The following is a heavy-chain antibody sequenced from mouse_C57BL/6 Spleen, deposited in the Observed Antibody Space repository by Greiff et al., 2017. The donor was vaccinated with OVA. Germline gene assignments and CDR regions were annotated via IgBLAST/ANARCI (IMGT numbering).Heavy chain of an antibody. CDR1: GYTFTSYW. CDR3: APREYDGPDY. V-gene: IGHV1-64*01. J-gene: IGHJ2*01. Sequence: QVHVKQSGAELVKPGASVKLSCKASGYTFTSYWMHWVKQRPGQGLEWIGMIHPNSGSTNYNEKFKSKATLTVDKSSSTAYMQLSSLTSEDSAVYYCAPREYDGPDYWGQGTTLTVSS. CDR2: IHPNSGST. D-gene: IGHD2-3*01.